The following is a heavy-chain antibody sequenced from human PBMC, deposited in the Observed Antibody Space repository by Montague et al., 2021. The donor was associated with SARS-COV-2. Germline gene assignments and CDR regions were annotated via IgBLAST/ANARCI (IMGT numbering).Heavy chain of an antibody. Sequence: SETLSLTCSVSGTSITSYYWNWIRQPPGKGLEWIGYISDSGSTNXSPSLKSRVTMSVDTSKNQMSLNLTSMTAADTAVYYCARGCLSYFGAGSHCYGMDVWGQGTTVTVSS. CDR1: GTSITSYY. CDR3: ARGCLSYFGAGSHCYGMDV. J-gene: IGHJ6*02. V-gene: IGHV4-59*01. CDR2: ISDSGST. D-gene: IGHD3-10*01.